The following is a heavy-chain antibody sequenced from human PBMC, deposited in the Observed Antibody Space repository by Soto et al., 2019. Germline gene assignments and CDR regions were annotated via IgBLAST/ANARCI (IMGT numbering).Heavy chain of an antibody. V-gene: IGHV1-69*13. CDR1: GGTFSSYA. J-gene: IGHJ4*02. Sequence: SVKVSCKASGGTFSSYAISWVRQAPGQGLEWMGGIIPIFGTANYAQKFQGRVTITADESTSTAYMELSSLRSEDTAVYYCARQAGDSSGHPYYFDYWDQRTLVTVSS. CDR3: ARQAGDSSGHPYYFDY. D-gene: IGHD3-22*01. CDR2: IIPIFGTA.